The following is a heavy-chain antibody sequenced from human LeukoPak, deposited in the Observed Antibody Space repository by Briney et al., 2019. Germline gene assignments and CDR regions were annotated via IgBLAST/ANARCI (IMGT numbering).Heavy chain of an antibody. V-gene: IGHV4-39*07. D-gene: IGHD5-18*01. Sequence: PSAILSLTCTVSGGSISSSSYYWGWIRQPPGKGLEWIGRIYYSGSTYYNPSRKSRVTLSLDTCKNQLSLKLLYVTAADTAVYYCARRGYSYGSFNWFDPWGQGTLVTVSS. CDR2: IYYSGST. CDR1: GGSISSSSYY. J-gene: IGHJ5*02. CDR3: ARRGYSYGSFNWFDP.